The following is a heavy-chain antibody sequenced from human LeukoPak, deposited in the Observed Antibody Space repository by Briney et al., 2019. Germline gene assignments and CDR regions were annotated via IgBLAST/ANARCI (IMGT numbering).Heavy chain of an antibody. Sequence: GGSLRLSCAASGFTVSSNYMTWVRQAPGRGLEWVSVFYSGGSKYYADSVKGRFIISRDNSKNTLYLQMNSLRAEDTAVYYCARRSGIAVAGAFDYWGQGTLVTVSS. CDR2: FYSGGSK. CDR1: GFTVSSNY. J-gene: IGHJ4*02. D-gene: IGHD6-19*01. V-gene: IGHV3-53*01. CDR3: ARRSGIAVAGAFDY.